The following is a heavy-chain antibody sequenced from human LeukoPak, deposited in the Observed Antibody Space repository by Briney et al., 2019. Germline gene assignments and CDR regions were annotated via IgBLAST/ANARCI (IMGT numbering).Heavy chain of an antibody. D-gene: IGHD3-10*01. Sequence: GGSLRLSCAASGFTFSSYAMSWVRQAPGKGLEWVSAISGSGGSTYYADSVKGRFTISRDNSKNTLYLQMSSLRAEDTAVYYCAKIGTLLWFGELLPTPDAFDIWGQGTMVTVSS. CDR1: GFTFSSYA. V-gene: IGHV3-23*01. J-gene: IGHJ3*02. CDR3: AKIGTLLWFGELLPTPDAFDI. CDR2: ISGSGGST.